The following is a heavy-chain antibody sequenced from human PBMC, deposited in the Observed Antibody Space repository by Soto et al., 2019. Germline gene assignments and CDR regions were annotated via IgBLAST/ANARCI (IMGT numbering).Heavy chain of an antibody. CDR2: ISHNGST. D-gene: IGHD6-19*01. Sequence: VQLQQGGAGLLKPWEPLPLTCGGYGGPFSGNYWSGIRQPPGRGREWMGEISHNGSTNYNPSLKGRVTISEDTSRSQFSLMLTAVTAADTAVYFCARSRGRTTGWYPMYWGQGTQVAVSS. CDR1: GGPFSGNY. CDR3: ARSRGRTTGWYPMY. J-gene: IGHJ4*02. V-gene: IGHV4-34*01.